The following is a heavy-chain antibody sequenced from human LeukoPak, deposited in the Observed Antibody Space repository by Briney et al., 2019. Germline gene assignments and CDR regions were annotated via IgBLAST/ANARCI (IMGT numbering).Heavy chain of an antibody. V-gene: IGHV4-4*02. J-gene: IGHJ4*02. CDR3: ARGPTRYYFDY. CDR2: IYYSGST. Sequence: SGTLSLTCAVSGGSISSSNWWSWVRQPPGKGLEWIGYIYYSGSTNYNPSLKSRVTISVDTSKSQFSLQLSSVTAADTAVYYCARGPTRYYFDYWGQGTLVTVSS. CDR1: GGSISSSNW.